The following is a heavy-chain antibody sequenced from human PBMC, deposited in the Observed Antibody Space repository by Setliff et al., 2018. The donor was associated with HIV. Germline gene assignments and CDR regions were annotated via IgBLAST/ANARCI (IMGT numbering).Heavy chain of an antibody. CDR2: INPSGASR. CDR3: ARDGLLVAGIRLDN. CDR1: GYTFSSYY. D-gene: IGHD6-19*01. V-gene: IGHV1-46*01. Sequence: GASVKVSCKASGYTFSSYYMHWVRQAPGQGLEWMGIINPSGASRSFAQKFQGRVTMTRDTSTSSVYMELRSLRSEDTAVYYCARDGLLVAGIRLDNWGQGTLVTVSS. J-gene: IGHJ4*02.